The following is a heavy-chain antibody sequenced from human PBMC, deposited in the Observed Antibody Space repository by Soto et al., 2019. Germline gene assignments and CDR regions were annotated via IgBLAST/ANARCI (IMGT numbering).Heavy chain of an antibody. CDR1: GGTFSSYA. V-gene: IGHV1-69*13. CDR3: ALHYGSGSNYYYYGMDV. CDR2: IIPIFGTA. Sequence: SVKVSCKASGGTFSSYAISWVRQAPGQGFEWMGGIIPIFGTANYAQKFQGRVTITADESTSTAYMELSSLRSEDTAVYYCALHYGSGSNYYYYGMDVWGQGTTVTVSS. D-gene: IGHD3-10*01. J-gene: IGHJ6*02.